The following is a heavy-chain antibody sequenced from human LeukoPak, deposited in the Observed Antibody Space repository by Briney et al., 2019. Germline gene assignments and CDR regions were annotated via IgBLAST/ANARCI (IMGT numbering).Heavy chain of an antibody. D-gene: IGHD3-10*01. Sequence: GGSLRLSCAASGFTFSSYAMSWVRQAPGKGLEWVSAISGSGGSTYYADSVKGRFTISRDNSKNTLYLQMNSLRAEDTAVYYRAKASVGDLYYYYGMDVWGQGTTVTVSS. J-gene: IGHJ6*02. CDR2: ISGSGGST. CDR1: GFTFSSYA. CDR3: AKASVGDLYYYYGMDV. V-gene: IGHV3-23*01.